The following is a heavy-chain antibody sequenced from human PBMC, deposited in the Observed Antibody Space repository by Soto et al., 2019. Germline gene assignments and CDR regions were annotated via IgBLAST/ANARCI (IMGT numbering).Heavy chain of an antibody. Sequence: SETPSLPGTVSGDSMSSFYWSWFRQPAWKGLEWVGRLYPSGSTNYNPSPRSRVTMSVDTSKNQFPLRLSSVTAADTAVYYCARETDHGDRYTFYYAMDVWGQGTTVTVSS. D-gene: IGHD4-17*01. CDR1: GDSMSSFY. CDR2: LYPSGST. CDR3: ARETDHGDRYTFYYAMDV. J-gene: IGHJ6*02. V-gene: IGHV4-4*07.